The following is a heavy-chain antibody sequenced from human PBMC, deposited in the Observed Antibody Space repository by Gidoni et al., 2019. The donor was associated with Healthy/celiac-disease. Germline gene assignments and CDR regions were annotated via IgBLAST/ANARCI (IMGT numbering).Heavy chain of an antibody. J-gene: IGHJ2*01. D-gene: IGHD1-1*01. CDR3: ARGAQVRPNWYFDL. Sequence: QVQLQESGPGLVKPSETLSFPCTVSGGPISTYYWSWIRQPPGKGLEWIGYIYYSGTTNYNPSLKSRVTISVDTSKKQFSLKLTSVTAADTAVYYCARGAQVRPNWYFDLWGRGTLVTVSS. CDR2: IYYSGTT. V-gene: IGHV4-59*01. CDR1: GGPISTYY.